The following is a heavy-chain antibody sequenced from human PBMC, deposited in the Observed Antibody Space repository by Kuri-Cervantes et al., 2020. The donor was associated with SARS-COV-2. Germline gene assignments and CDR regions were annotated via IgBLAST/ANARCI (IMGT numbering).Heavy chain of an antibody. D-gene: IGHD1-1*01. Sequence: GSLRLSCTVSGGSISSHYWSWIRQPPGKGLEWIGSIYYSGSTYYNPSLKSRVTISVDTSKNQFSLKLSSVTAADTAVYYCARHRYGLAPFDYWGQGTLVTVSS. J-gene: IGHJ4*02. CDR2: IYYSGST. CDR3: ARHRYGLAPFDY. V-gene: IGHV4-39*01. CDR1: GGSISSHY.